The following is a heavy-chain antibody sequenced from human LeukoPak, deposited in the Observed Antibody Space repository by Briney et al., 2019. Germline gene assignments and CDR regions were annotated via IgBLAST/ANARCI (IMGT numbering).Heavy chain of an antibody. CDR2: IIPILGIA. CDR3: ATAVHDYGDYDVY. D-gene: IGHD4-17*01. V-gene: IGHV1-69*04. J-gene: IGHJ4*02. CDR1: GGTFSSYA. Sequence: SVKVSCKASGGTFSSYAISWMRQAPGQGLEWMGRIIPILGIANYAQKFQGRVTITADKSTSTVCMELSSLRSEDTAVYYCATAVHDYGDYDVYWGQGTLVTVSS.